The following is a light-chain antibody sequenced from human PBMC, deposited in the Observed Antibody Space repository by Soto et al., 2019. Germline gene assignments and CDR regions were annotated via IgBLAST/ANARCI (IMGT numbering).Light chain of an antibody. CDR1: QGIDNY. V-gene: IGKV1-17*03. CDR2: AAS. CDR3: LQHRSYPLT. Sequence: DIQITQSPSAMSASVGDRVTITCRASQGIDNYLAWFQQKPGKVPQRLIYAASTLQSGVPSRFSGSGSGTEFTLTISSLQPEDFATYYRLQHRSYPLTFGGGTKVDIK. J-gene: IGKJ4*01.